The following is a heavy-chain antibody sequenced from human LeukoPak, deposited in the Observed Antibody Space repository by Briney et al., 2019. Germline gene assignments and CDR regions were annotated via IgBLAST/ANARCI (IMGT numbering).Heavy chain of an antibody. CDR3: AKGGGSFVYYYYYMDV. Sequence: GGSLRLSCAASGFTFSSYAMSWVRQAPGKGLEWVSAISGSGGSTYYADSVKGRFTISRDNSKNTLYLQMNSLRAEDTAVYYCAKGGGSFVYYYYYMDVWGKGTTVTVSS. V-gene: IGHV3-23*01. CDR1: GFTFSSYA. D-gene: IGHD3-16*01. CDR2: ISGSGGST. J-gene: IGHJ6*03.